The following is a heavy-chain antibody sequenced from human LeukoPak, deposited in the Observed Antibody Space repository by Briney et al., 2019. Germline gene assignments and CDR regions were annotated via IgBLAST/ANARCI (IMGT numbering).Heavy chain of an antibody. CDR3: ARVATHYDILTGYKAAGAFDY. V-gene: IGHV3-11*01. CDR1: GFTFSDYY. Sequence: GGSLRLSCAASGFTFSDYYMSWIRQAPGKGLEWVSYISSSGSTIYYADSVKGRFTISRDNAKNSLYLQMNSLRAEDTAVYYCARVATHYDILTGYKAAGAFDYWGQGTLVTVSS. CDR2: ISSSGSTI. J-gene: IGHJ4*02. D-gene: IGHD3-9*01.